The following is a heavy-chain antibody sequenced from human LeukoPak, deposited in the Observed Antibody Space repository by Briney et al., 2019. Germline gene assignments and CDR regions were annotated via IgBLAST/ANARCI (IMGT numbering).Heavy chain of an antibody. CDR2: IYQTGNT. Sequence: PSETLPLTCGVSGYSISNGYFWGWIRQPPGKGLEWIGSIYQTGNTYHNPSLKSRVAISVDTSKNQFSLKLSSVTAADTAVYYCARHRLDPGYYYYMDVWGKGTTVTVSS. CDR1: GYSISNGYF. CDR3: ARHRLDPGYYYYMDV. D-gene: IGHD4-11*01. V-gene: IGHV4-38-2*01. J-gene: IGHJ6*03.